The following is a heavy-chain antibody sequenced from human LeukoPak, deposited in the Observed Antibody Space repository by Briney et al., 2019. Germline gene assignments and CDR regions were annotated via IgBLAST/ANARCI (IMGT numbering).Heavy chain of an antibody. CDR2: INPNSGGT. CDR3: ARDAERVKYYDSSGYYDY. V-gene: IGHV1-2*02. D-gene: IGHD3-22*01. J-gene: IGHJ4*02. Sequence: GASVKVSCKASGYTFTGYYMHWVRQAPGQGLEWMGWINPNSGGTNYAQKFQGRVTMTRDTSISTAYMELSRLRSDDTAVYYCARDAERVKYYDSSGYYDYWGQGTLVTVSS. CDR1: GYTFTGYY.